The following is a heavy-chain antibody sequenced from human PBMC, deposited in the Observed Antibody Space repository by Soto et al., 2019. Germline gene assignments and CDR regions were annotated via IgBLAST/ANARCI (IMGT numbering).Heavy chain of an antibody. CDR2: IVPILGTG. D-gene: IGHD3-3*01. CDR3: SREEGSYSTGAFPFYYFDV. J-gene: IGHJ6*03. CDR1: GGTFTSDT. Sequence: QVQLVQSGPEVKKSGSSVKVSCTLSGGTFTSDTISWLRLAPGQGLEWMGRIVPILGTGNYAQKFQGRVMITEDRSTNTGYMELSGLTSDDMAIYYCSREEGSYSTGAFPFYYFDVWSNGNTVTVSS. V-gene: IGHV1-69*08.